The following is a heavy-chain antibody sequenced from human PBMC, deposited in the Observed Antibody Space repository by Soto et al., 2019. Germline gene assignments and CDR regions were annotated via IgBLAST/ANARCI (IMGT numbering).Heavy chain of an antibody. CDR1: GFTFSSYG. Sequence: EVQVVQSGGGSVQPGGSQRLSCEASGFTFSSYGMTWVRQAPGKGLEWVAGISGSGVDTKYADSVKGRFIIARDNSMNKMYLQMNNLRVEDTAVYFCAIGGAYCYGDCTRAHWGQGTLVTVSS. CDR3: AIGGAYCYGDCTRAH. V-gene: IGHV3-23*04. D-gene: IGHD2-21*02. J-gene: IGHJ4*02. CDR2: ISGSGVDT.